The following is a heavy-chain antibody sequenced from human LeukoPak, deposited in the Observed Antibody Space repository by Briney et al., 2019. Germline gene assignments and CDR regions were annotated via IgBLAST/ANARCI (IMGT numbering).Heavy chain of an antibody. CDR1: GGSISSGDYY. Sequence: SETLSLTCTVSGGSISSGDYYWSWIRQPPGKGLEWIGYIYYSGSTYYNPSLKSRVTISVDTSKNQFSLKLSSVTAADMAVYYCARAGLLRQWLVRAEYFQHWGQGTLVTVSS. V-gene: IGHV4-30-4*08. J-gene: IGHJ1*01. CDR3: ARAGLLRQWLVRAEYFQH. CDR2: IYYSGST. D-gene: IGHD6-19*01.